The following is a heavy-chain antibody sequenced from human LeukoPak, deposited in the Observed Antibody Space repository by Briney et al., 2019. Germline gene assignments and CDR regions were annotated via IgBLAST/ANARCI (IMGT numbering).Heavy chain of an antibody. V-gene: IGHV3-23*01. Sequence: GGSLRLSCAASGFTFSSYAMSWVRQAPGKGLEWVSAISGSGGSTYYADSVKGRFTITRDNSKNTLYLQMNSLRAEDTAVYYCAKDSPIAGGIVVVTDPFDYWGQGTLVTVSS. D-gene: IGHD3-22*01. CDR2: ISGSGGST. CDR3: AKDSPIAGGIVVVTDPFDY. J-gene: IGHJ4*02. CDR1: GFTFSSYA.